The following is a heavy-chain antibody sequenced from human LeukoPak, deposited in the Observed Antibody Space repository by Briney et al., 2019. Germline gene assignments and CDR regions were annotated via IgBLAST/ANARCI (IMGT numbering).Heavy chain of an antibody. V-gene: IGHV3-23*01. Sequence: PGGSLRLSCAASGFTFSNYAMSWVRQAPGKGLEWVSTISNRAGRTYYAGSVKGRFTISRDNSKNTLYLQMNSLRAEDTAVYYCAKDRYYYDSSGYYNIDNDYWGQGTLVTVSS. D-gene: IGHD3-22*01. CDR2: ISNRAGRT. CDR3: AKDRYYYDSSGYYNIDNDY. J-gene: IGHJ4*02. CDR1: GFTFSNYA.